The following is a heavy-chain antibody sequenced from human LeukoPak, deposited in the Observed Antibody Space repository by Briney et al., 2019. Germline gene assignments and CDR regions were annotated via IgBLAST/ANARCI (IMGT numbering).Heavy chain of an antibody. CDR3: ARGDIVATTRRTSYYYYGMDV. Sequence: PGRSLRLSCAASGFTFSSYAMHWVRQAPGKGLEWVAVISYDGSNKYYADSVKGRFTISRDNSKNTLYLQMNSLRAEDTAVYYCARGDIVATTRRTSYYYYGMDVWGQGITVTVS. J-gene: IGHJ6*02. CDR1: GFTFSSYA. D-gene: IGHD5-12*01. CDR2: ISYDGSNK. V-gene: IGHV3-30-3*01.